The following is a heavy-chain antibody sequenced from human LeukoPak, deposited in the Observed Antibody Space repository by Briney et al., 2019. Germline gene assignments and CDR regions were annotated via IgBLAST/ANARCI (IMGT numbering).Heavy chain of an antibody. CDR1: GFAFSSYA. J-gene: IGHJ4*02. D-gene: IGHD3-3*01. Sequence: PGGSLRLSCAASGFAFSSYAMSWVRQAPGKGLEWVSAISGSGGSTYYADSVKGRFTISRDNSKNTLYLQMNSLRAEDTAVYYCAKDQLDDFWSGYLQDYWGQGTLVTVSS. CDR3: AKDQLDDFWSGYLQDY. CDR2: ISGSGGST. V-gene: IGHV3-23*01.